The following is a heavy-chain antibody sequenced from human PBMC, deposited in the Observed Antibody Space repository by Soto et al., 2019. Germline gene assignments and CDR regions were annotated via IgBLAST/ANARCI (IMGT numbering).Heavy chain of an antibody. CDR2: INPSGGST. CDR1: GYTFTSYC. CDR3: ARCYDSGGYYFDY. D-gene: IGHD3-22*01. V-gene: IGHV1-46*01. Sequence: QVQLVQSGAEVKKPGASVKVSCKASGYTFTSYCMHWVRQAPGQGLEWMGVINPSGGSTSYAQRFQGRVTMTRDTSTSTVYMELSSLRSEDTAVYYCARCYDSGGYYFDYWGQGTLVTVSS. J-gene: IGHJ4*02.